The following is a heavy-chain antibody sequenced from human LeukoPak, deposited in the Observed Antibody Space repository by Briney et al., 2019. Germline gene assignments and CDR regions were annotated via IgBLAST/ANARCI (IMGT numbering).Heavy chain of an antibody. J-gene: IGHJ4*02. Sequence: GGSLRLSCAASGFTFSSYAMHWVRQAPGKGLEWVAVISYDGSNKYYADSVKGRFTISRDNSKNTLYLQMNSLRAGDTAVYYCASSPGGYPQLWGQGTLVTVSS. CDR2: ISYDGSNK. CDR3: ASSPGGYPQL. CDR1: GFTFSSYA. V-gene: IGHV3-30*01. D-gene: IGHD5-12*01.